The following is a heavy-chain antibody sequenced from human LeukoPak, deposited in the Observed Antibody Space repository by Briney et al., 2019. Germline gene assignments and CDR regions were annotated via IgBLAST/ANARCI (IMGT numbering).Heavy chain of an antibody. D-gene: IGHD5-18*01. CDR1: GFTFSSYS. CDR2: ISSSSSTI. CDR3: ARGGYDRAYYYYGMDV. V-gene: IGHV3-48*02. Sequence: GGSLRLSCAASGFTFSSYSMNWVRQALGKGLEWVSYISSSSSTIYYADSVKGRFTISRDNAKNSLYLQMNSLRDEDTAVYYCARGGYDRAYYYYGMDVWGQGTTVTVSS. J-gene: IGHJ6*02.